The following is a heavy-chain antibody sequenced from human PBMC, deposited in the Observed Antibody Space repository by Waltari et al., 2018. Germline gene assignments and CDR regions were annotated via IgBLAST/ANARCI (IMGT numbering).Heavy chain of an antibody. J-gene: IGHJ6*02. CDR1: GFTFSSYE. V-gene: IGHV3-48*03. CDR2: ISRSGSAI. Sequence: EVQLVESGGGLVQPGGSLRLSCAASGFTFSSYEMNWVSQAPGRGLEWVAYISRSGSAIYYADSVKGRFTISRDNAKNALYLQMNSLGAEDTAVYYCARDRVDDYGMDVWGQGTTVTVSS. D-gene: IGHD2-2*01. CDR3: ARDRVDDYGMDV.